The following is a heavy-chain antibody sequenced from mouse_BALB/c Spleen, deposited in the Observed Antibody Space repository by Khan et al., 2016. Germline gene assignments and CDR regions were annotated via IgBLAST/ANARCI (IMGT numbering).Heavy chain of an antibody. CDR3: GRRGYYGSNYWYFDV. Sequence: QVTLKESGPGILQPSQTLSLTCSFSGFSLTTSGMGVSWIRQPSGKGLEWLAHIYWDDDKRYNPSLKSRLTISKDASSNQVFLKITSVDTADTATYYCGRRGYYGSNYWYFDVWGAGTTVTVAS. CDR1: GFSLTTSGMG. J-gene: IGHJ1*01. V-gene: IGHV8-12*01. D-gene: IGHD1-1*01. CDR2: IYWDDDK.